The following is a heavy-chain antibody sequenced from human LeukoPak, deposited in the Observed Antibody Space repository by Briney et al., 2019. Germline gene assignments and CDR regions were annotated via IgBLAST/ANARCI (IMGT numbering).Heavy chain of an antibody. CDR1: GFTFSSYA. Sequence: PAGTLTLSCSASGFTFSSYAMHWVRQAPGKGLEYISAISNNGGSTYYADSVKSRFTIFRANSKNTLYLQMSSLRAEDTAVYYCVKGDFGGRVVGDFDIWGQGTMVTVSS. CDR2: ISNNGGST. CDR3: VKGDFGGRVVGDFDI. J-gene: IGHJ3*02. D-gene: IGHD4-23*01. V-gene: IGHV3-64D*06.